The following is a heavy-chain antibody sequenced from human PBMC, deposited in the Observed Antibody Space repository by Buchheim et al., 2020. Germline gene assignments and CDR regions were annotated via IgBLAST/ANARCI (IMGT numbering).Heavy chain of an antibody. CDR3: ARLFGSGSYSEAYYYYYMDV. D-gene: IGHD3-10*01. J-gene: IGHJ6*03. CDR2: ISSSSSYI. CDR1: GFTFSSYS. Sequence: EVQLVESGGGLVKPGGSLRLSCAASGFTFSSYSMNWVRQAPGKGLEWVSSISSSSSYIYYADSVKGRFTISRDNAKNSLYLQMNSLRAEYTAVYFCARLFGSGSYSEAYYYYYMDVWGKGTT. V-gene: IGHV3-21*01.